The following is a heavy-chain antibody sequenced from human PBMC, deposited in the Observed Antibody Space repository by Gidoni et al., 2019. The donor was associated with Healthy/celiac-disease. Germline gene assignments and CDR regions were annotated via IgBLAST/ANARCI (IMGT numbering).Heavy chain of an antibody. D-gene: IGHD2-2*01. J-gene: IGHJ6*02. CDR1: GFTFGDYA. Sequence: EVQLVESGGGLVQPGRSLRLSCTASGFTFGDYAMSWVRQAQGKGLEWVGFIRSKTYGGTTEYAASVKGRFTISRDDSKSIAYLQMNSLKTEDAAVYYCTREYLPAAMFGPGGYGMDVWGQGTTVTVSS. CDR3: TREYLPAAMFGPGGYGMDV. V-gene: IGHV3-49*04. CDR2: IRSKTYGGTT.